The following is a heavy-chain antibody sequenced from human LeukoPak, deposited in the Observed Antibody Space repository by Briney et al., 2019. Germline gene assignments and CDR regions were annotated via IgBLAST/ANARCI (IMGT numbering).Heavy chain of an antibody. CDR3: AKSGFLEWLSLTHYFDY. CDR1: GFTFSSYG. CDR2: IRYDGSNK. V-gene: IGHV3-30*02. Sequence: PGGSLRLSCAASGFTFSSYGMHWVRQAPGKGLEWVAFIRYDGSNKYYADSVKGRFTISRDNSKNTLYLQMNSLRAEDTAIYYCAKSGFLEWLSLTHYFDYWGQGTLVTVSS. D-gene: IGHD3-3*01. J-gene: IGHJ4*02.